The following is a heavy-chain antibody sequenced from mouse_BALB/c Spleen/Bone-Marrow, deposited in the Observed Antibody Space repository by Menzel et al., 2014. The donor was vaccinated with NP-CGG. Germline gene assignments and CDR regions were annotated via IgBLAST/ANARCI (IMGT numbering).Heavy chain of an antibody. D-gene: IGHD2-4*01. Sequence: VQGVESGPGLVAPSQSLSITCTVSGFSLTSYGVHWVRQPPGKGLEWLGVIWAGGSTNYNSALMSRLSISKDNSKSQVFLKMSMQQTDDTAMYYCAREGSTMMTTAFAYWGQGTLVTVSA. CDR2: IWAGGST. V-gene: IGHV2-9*02. J-gene: IGHJ3*01. CDR1: GFSLTSYG. CDR3: AREGSTMMTTAFAY.